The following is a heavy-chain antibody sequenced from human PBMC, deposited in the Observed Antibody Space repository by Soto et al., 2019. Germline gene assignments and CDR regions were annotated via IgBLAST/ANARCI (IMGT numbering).Heavy chain of an antibody. Sequence: QVQLVQSGAEVKKPGASVRVSCQTSAYTFTNYAVSWVRQAPGQGLEWMGWISGDNGNTIYAQKFQGRVTMTTDTSTRKAYMELRSLRSDDTAVYYCATGLLGYCSGGSCCSESWGQGTLVTVSS. CDR3: ATGLLGYCSGGSCCSES. D-gene: IGHD2-15*01. CDR2: ISGDNGNT. CDR1: AYTFTNYA. V-gene: IGHV1-18*01. J-gene: IGHJ5*02.